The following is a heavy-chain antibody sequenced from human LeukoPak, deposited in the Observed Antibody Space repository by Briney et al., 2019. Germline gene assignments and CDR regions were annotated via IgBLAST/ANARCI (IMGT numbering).Heavy chain of an antibody. V-gene: IGHV3-23*01. J-gene: IGHJ4*02. D-gene: IGHD3-10*01. CDR2: ISGSGGST. CDR3: AKDSGMSDY. Sequence: GGSLSLSCAASGFTFSSYAMSWVRQAPGRGMEWVSAISGSGGSTYYADSVKGRFTISRDNSKNTLYLQMNSLRAEDTAVYYCAKDSGMSDYWGQGTLVTVSS. CDR1: GFTFSSYA.